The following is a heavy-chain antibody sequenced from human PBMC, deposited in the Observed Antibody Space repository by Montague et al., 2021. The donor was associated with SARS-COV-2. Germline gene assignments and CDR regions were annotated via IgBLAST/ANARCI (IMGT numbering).Heavy chain of an antibody. V-gene: IGHV4-39*01. CDR3: ASPTYYYDSSGSDALDI. D-gene: IGHD3-22*01. CDR1: GGSISSSSYY. CDR2: IYYSGSN. Sequence: SETLSLTCTVSGGSISSSSYYWGWIRQPPGKGLEWIGSIYYSGSNYYNPSLKSRVTISVATSKNQFSLKLSSVTAADTAVYYCASPTYYYDSSGSDALDIWGQGTMVTVSS. J-gene: IGHJ3*02.